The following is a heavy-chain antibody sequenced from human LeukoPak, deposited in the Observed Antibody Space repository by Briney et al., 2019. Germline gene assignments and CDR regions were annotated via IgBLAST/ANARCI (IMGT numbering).Heavy chain of an antibody. D-gene: IGHD6-6*01. CDR2: IYHSGTT. J-gene: IGHJ5*02. CDR1: GGSISSSNW. V-gene: IGHV4-4*02. CDR3: ARDVSGIAAPQSWFDP. Sequence: SETLSLTCAVSGGSISSSNWWSWVRQPPGKGLEWIGEIYHSGTTNYNPSLKSRVTISVDKSKNQFSLKLTSVTAADTAVYYCARDVSGIAAPQSWFDPWGQGTLVTVSS.